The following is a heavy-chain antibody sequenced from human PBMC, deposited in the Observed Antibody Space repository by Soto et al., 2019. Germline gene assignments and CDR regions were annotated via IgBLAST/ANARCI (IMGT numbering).Heavy chain of an antibody. CDR2: INPHRETT. D-gene: IGHD6-19*01. J-gene: IGHJ5*02. CDR3: ARGLGIGWHNNWFDP. V-gene: IGHV1-18*01. CDR1: GYSFTNYG. Sequence: ASVKVSCKGSGYSFTNYGIGWVRQAPGQGLEWVGWINPHRETTVYAQKLQGRVTMTTDTSTTTVYMELRSLTSDDTAVYYCARGLGIGWHNNWFDPCGQGTLVTLSS.